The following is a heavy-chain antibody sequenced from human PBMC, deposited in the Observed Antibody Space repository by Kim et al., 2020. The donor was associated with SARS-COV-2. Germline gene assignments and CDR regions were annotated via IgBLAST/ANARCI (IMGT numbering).Heavy chain of an antibody. CDR3: ARLSSPHGDYELGWFDP. CDR1: GYTFTSYD. Sequence: ASVKVSCKASGYTFTSYDINWVRQATGQGLEWMGWMNPNSGNTGYAQKFQGRVTMTRNTSISTAYMELSSLRSEDTAVYYCARLSSPHGDYELGWFDPWGQGTLVTVSS. D-gene: IGHD4-17*01. V-gene: IGHV1-8*01. CDR2: MNPNSGNT. J-gene: IGHJ5*02.